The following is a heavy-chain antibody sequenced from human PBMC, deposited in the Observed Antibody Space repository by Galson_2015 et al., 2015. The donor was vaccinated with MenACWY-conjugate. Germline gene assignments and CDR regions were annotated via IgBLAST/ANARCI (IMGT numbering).Heavy chain of an antibody. CDR2: IYYSGST. CDR3: ARKSGSGSYYEASFDY. D-gene: IGHD3-10*01. CDR1: GGSIRSGGYY. Sequence: TLSLTCTVSGGSIRSGGYYWSWIRQHPGKGLEWIGFIYYSGSTYHNPSLKSRLTMSVDTSMNQFYMVLRSVTAVDTAVYYCARKSGSGSYYEASFDYWGQGTLVTVSS. J-gene: IGHJ4*02. V-gene: IGHV4-31*03.